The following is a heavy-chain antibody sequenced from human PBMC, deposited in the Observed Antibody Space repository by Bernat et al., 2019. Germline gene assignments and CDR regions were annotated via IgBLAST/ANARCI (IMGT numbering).Heavy chain of an antibody. CDR3: ARHFRGYEEDWFDP. J-gene: IGHJ5*02. D-gene: IGHD5-12*01. CDR2: INAGNGNT. CDR1: GYTFTSYA. V-gene: IGHV1-3*01. Sequence: QVQLVQSGAEVKKPGASVKVSCKASGYTFTSYAMHWVRQAPGQRLEWMGWINAGNGNTKYSQKFQGRVTITRDTSASTAYMELSSLRSEDTAVYYCARHFRGYEEDWFDPWGQGTLVTVSS.